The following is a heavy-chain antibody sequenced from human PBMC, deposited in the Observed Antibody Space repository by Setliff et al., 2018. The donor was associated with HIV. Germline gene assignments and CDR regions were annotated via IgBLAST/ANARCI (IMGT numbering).Heavy chain of an antibody. CDR3: VRNGNYYYYMDV. Sequence: GGSLRLSCAASGFTVYSYYMSWVRQAPGKGLEWVSVIYSDGNTYYADSVKGRFTVSRDNSKNTLHLQMNSLRGEDTAVYYCVRNGNYYYYMDVWGKGTTVTV. J-gene: IGHJ6*03. V-gene: IGHV3-66*02. CDR1: GFTVYSYY. CDR2: IYSDGNT.